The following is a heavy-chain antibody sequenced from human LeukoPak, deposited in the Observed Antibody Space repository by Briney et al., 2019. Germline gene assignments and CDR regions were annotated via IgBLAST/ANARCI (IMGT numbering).Heavy chain of an antibody. J-gene: IGHJ4*02. D-gene: IGHD2-2*01. CDR3: ARGGIVVVPAAGDL. CDR2: IKQDGSEK. V-gene: IGHV3-7*01. Sequence: PGGSLRLSCAASGFTFSSYWMSWVRQAPGKGLEWVANIKQDGSEKYYVDSMKGRFTISRDNAKNSLYLQMNSLRAEDTAVYYCARGGIVVVPAAGDLWGQGTLVTVSS. CDR1: GFTFSSYW.